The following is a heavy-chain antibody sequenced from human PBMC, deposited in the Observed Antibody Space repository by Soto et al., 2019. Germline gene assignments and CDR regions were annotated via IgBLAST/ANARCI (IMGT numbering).Heavy chain of an antibody. V-gene: IGHV3-23*01. CDR3: AKPASGWYPKLMNGMDV. CDR1: GFTFSSYA. J-gene: IGHJ6*02. D-gene: IGHD6-19*01. Sequence: LRLSCVVSGFTFSSYAMSWVRQAPGKGLEWVSSISGSGGNIYYADSVKGRFTISRDNSKNRLHLQMNSLRAEDTAVYYCAKPASGWYPKLMNGMDVWGQGTTVTVSS. CDR2: ISGSGGNI.